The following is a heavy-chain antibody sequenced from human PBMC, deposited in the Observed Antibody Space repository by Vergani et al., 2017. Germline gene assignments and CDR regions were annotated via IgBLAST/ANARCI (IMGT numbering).Heavy chain of an antibody. J-gene: IGHJ5*02. CDR3: AGDYDYIWGSYLSVVVAFDP. CDR2: VSAYNGNT. CDR1: GYTFTSYG. D-gene: IGHD3-16*02. V-gene: IGHV1-18*01. Sequence: QVQLVQSGAEVKKPGASVKVSCKASGYTFTSYGISWVRQAPGQGLEWMGLVSAYNGNTNYAQKLQGRVTMTTDTSTCTSYMELRSLRSDDTAVYYCAGDYDYIWGSYLSVVVAFDPWGQGTLVTVSS.